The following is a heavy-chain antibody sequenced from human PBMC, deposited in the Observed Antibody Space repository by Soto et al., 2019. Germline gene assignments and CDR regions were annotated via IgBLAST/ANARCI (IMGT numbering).Heavy chain of an antibody. CDR1: GGTFNRYA. CDR2: IIPIFGIG. Sequence: QVQLVQSGAEVKKPGSSVKVSCKASGGTFNRYAISWVRQAPGQGLEWMGGIIPIFGIGNDAQRFQGRVTITADESKGTAYMELRSLRSEDTGVYYCARSAITLFGVVSIPPHYYSEMDVWGQGTTVTVSS. CDR3: ARSAITLFGVVSIPPHYYSEMDV. V-gene: IGHV1-69*01. D-gene: IGHD3-3*01. J-gene: IGHJ6*02.